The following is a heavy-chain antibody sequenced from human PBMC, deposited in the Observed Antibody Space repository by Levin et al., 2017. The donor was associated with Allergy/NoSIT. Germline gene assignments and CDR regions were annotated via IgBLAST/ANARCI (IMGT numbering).Heavy chain of an antibody. CDR1: GYTFTGYY. Sequence: GGSLRLSCKASGYTFTGYYLHWVRQAPGQGLEWMGWFNPHSGGPNYAHKFQGRVTFTRDTSISTAYMALSSLRSDDTAVYFCVRGKTLYVENPAAYDDHWGQGTLVTVSS. CDR2: FNPHSGGP. J-gene: IGHJ4*02. D-gene: IGHD2-2*01. V-gene: IGHV1-2*02. CDR3: VRGKTLYVENPAAYDDH.